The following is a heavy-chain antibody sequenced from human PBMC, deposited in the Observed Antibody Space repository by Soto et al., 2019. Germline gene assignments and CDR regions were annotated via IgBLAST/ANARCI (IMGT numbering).Heavy chain of an antibody. Sequence: ASVKVSCKASGYTFTSYGISWVRQAPGQGLXXMXXISAXXXNXXXAQKLQGRVTMTTDTSTSTDYMELRSLRSDDTAVYYCGLVAGDFDYWGQGTLVTVSS. CDR1: GYTFTSYG. CDR3: GLVAGDFDY. J-gene: IGHJ4*02. CDR2: ISAXXXNX. D-gene: IGHD6-19*01. V-gene: IGHV1-18*01.